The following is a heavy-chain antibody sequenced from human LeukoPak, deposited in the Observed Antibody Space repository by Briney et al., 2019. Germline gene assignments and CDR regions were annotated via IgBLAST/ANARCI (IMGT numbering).Heavy chain of an antibody. J-gene: IGHJ4*02. Sequence: SGGSLRLSCAAPGFTFSSYAMSWVRQAPGKGLEWVSAISGSGGSTYYADSVKGRFTISRDNSKSTLYLQMNSLRAEDTAVYYCAKDRMAAVAAAGADDYWGQGTLVTVSS. CDR2: ISGSGGST. CDR1: GFTFSSYA. CDR3: AKDRMAAVAAAGADDY. V-gene: IGHV3-23*01. D-gene: IGHD6-13*01.